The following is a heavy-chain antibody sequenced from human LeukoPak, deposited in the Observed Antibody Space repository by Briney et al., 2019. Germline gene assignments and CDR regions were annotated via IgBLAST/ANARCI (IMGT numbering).Heavy chain of an antibody. CDR2: INPTGTST. V-gene: IGHV1-46*01. Sequence: ASVKDSCKASGYTFTNYYMHWVRQAPGQGLEWMGLINPTGTSTNYAQKFRGRVTMTRDTSTTTVCMELSSLRSEDTAVYYCAREESGGYFDYWGQGTLVTVSS. J-gene: IGHJ4*02. CDR3: AREESGGYFDY. D-gene: IGHD2-8*02. CDR1: GYTFTNYY.